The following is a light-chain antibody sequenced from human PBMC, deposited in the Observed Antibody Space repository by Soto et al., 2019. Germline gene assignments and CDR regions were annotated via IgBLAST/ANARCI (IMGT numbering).Light chain of an antibody. CDR3: QQSYSTPSIT. CDR2: AAS. J-gene: IGKJ5*01. CDR1: QSISSY. V-gene: IGKV1-39*01. Sequence: DIQMTQSPSSLSASVGDRVAITCRASQSISSYLNWYQQKPGKAPKLLIYAASSLQSGVPSRFSGSGSGTDFTLIISSLQPEDLATYYCQQSYSTPSITFGQGTRLEIK.